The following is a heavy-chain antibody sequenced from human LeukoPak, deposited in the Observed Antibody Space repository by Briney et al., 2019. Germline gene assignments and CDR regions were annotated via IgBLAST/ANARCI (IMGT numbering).Heavy chain of an antibody. CDR3: ARDIPVWYDSSGYAFDY. CDR2: IRYDGSNK. V-gene: IGHV3-30*02. J-gene: IGHJ4*02. Sequence: GGSLRLSCVASGFTFSSYGMHWVRQAPGKGLEWVAFIRYDGSNKYYADSVKGRFTISRDNSKNTLYMQMNSLRAEDTAVYYCARDIPVWYDSSGYAFDYWGQGTLVTVSS. CDR1: GFTFSSYG. D-gene: IGHD3-22*01.